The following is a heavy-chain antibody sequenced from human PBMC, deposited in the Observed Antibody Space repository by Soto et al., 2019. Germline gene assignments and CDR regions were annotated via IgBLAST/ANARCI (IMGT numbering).Heavy chain of an antibody. CDR1: GGTFSSYA. Sequence: SVKVSCKASGGTFSSYAISWVRQAPGQGLEWMGGIIPIFGTANYAQKFQGRVTITADESTSTAYMELSSLRSEDTAVYYCARSRWFGESKDNYYYYYGMDVWGQGTTVTVSS. V-gene: IGHV1-69*13. J-gene: IGHJ6*02. CDR3: ARSRWFGESKDNYYYYYGMDV. CDR2: IIPIFGTA. D-gene: IGHD3-10*01.